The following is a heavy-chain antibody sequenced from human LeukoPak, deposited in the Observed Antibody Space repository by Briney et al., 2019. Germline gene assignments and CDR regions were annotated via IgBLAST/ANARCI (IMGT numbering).Heavy chain of an antibody. CDR3: ARKQTGTMYDV. V-gene: IGHV4-39*07. J-gene: IGHJ4*02. D-gene: IGHD1-7*01. CDR2: FSSGGSA. Sequence: PSETLSLTCIVLGDSISSSSYYWARIRQSPGKGLEWIGTFSSGGSAYYNPSLTSRVSISKDTSDNQFSLRLYSVTAADTAVYYCARKQTGTMYDVWGQGTQVTVSS. CDR1: GDSISSSSYY.